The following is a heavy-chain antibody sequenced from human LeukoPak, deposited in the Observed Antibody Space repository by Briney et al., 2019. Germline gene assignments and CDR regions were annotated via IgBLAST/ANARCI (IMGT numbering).Heavy chain of an antibody. J-gene: IGHJ6*02. D-gene: IGHD1-14*01. Sequence: GESLKISCKSSGYSFTSYWIGWVRQMPGKGLEWMGIIYPGDSDTRYSPSFQGQVTISADKSISTAYLQWSSLKASDTAMYYCARTGLQGYYYYYGMDVWGQGTTVTVSS. CDR1: GYSFTSYW. CDR3: ARTGLQGYYYYYGMDV. CDR2: IYPGDSDT. V-gene: IGHV5-51*01.